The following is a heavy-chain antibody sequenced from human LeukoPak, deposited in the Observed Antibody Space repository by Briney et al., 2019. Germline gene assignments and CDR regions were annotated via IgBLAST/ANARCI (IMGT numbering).Heavy chain of an antibody. Sequence: GGSLRLSCAVSGCTISSYEMNWVRQAPGKGLEWISYIHSSGSTIYYADSVKGRFTISRDNAKNSLYLQMNSLRAEDTAVYYCVRDKSGCCFDYWGQGTLVTVSS. CDR2: IHSSGSTI. J-gene: IGHJ4*02. CDR3: VRDKSGCCFDY. D-gene: IGHD1-26*01. CDR1: GCTISSYE. V-gene: IGHV3-48*03.